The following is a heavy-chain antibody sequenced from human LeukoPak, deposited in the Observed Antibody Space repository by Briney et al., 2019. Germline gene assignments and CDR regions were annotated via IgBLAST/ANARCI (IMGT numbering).Heavy chain of an antibody. CDR2: IRSDGSII. Sequence: GGSLRLSCAASGFTFRSYGMHWIRQAPGKGLEWVAFIRSDGSIIYNADSVKGRFTISRDNSKNTLYLQMNSLRADDTAVYYCAKDTPLCYFDYWGQGTLVTVSS. V-gene: IGHV3-30*02. D-gene: IGHD3-16*01. CDR3: AKDTPLCYFDY. CDR1: GFTFRSYG. J-gene: IGHJ4*02.